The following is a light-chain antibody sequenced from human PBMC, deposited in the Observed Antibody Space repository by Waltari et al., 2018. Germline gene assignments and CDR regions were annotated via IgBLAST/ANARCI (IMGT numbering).Light chain of an antibody. V-gene: IGKV4-1*01. J-gene: IGKJ4*01. CDR2: WAS. CDR3: QQYYITPLS. CDR1: QRLFYSSNNKNY. Sequence: DVVMTQSPDFLAVSLGERATIHCKSSQRLFYSSNNKNYFAWYQQKPGQPPKLLIYWASTRESGVTDRFSGSGSGTDFTLTISSLQAEDVAIYFCQQYYITPLSFGGGTRVEIK.